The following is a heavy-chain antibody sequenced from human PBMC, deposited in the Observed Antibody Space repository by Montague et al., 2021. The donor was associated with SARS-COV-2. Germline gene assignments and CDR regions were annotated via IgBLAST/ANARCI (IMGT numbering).Heavy chain of an antibody. J-gene: IGHJ5*01. D-gene: IGHD6-13*01. V-gene: IGHV5-51*01. Sequence: QSGAEVKKPGESLKISCKGSGYTFTNYWIGWVRQLPGKGLEWMGIINLADSDTRYSPSFEGLITISADKSVNAAFLHWASLQPSDTAVYYCVRRLGESWYVDTWFDPWGQGTLVTVSS. CDR1: GYTFTNYW. CDR2: INLADSDT. CDR3: VRRLGESWYVDTWFDP.